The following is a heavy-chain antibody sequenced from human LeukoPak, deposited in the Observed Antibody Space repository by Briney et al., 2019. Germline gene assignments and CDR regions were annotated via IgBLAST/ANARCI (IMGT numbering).Heavy chain of an antibody. Sequence: SETLSLTCAVSGGSISSSSYYWGWIRQPPGKGLEWIGSIYYSGSTYYNPSLKSRVTISVDTSKNQFSLKLSSVTAADTAVYYCARYDSSGFDWGQGTLVTVSS. V-gene: IGHV4-39*01. CDR2: IYYSGST. D-gene: IGHD6-19*01. CDR3: ARYDSSGFD. J-gene: IGHJ4*02. CDR1: GGSISSSSYY.